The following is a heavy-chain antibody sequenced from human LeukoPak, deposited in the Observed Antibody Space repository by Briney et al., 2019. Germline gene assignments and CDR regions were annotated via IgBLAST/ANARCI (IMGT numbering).Heavy chain of an antibody. CDR3: AKADGGQWPSSYYYYYMDV. Sequence: PGGSLRLSRAASGFTFSSYWMTWVRQAPGKGLEWVANIKQDGSDKYYMDSVKGRFTISRDNSKNTLYLQMNSLRAEDTAVYYCAKADGGQWPSSYYYYYMDVWGKGTTVTVSS. CDR2: IKQDGSDK. J-gene: IGHJ6*03. D-gene: IGHD6-19*01. V-gene: IGHV3-7*03. CDR1: GFTFSSYW.